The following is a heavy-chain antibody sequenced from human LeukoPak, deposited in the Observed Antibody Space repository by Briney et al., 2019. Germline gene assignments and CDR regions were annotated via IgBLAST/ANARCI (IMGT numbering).Heavy chain of an antibody. CDR3: ARGTARGYSGYDFDY. CDR1: GYTFTGYY. D-gene: IGHD5-12*01. CDR2: INPNSGGT. V-gene: IGHV1-2*02. Sequence: ASVKVSCKASGYTFTGYYMHWVRQAPGQGLEWMGWINPNSGGTYYAQKFQGRVTMTRDTSISTAYMELSRLRSDDTAVYYCARGTARGYSGYDFDYWGQGTLVTVSS. J-gene: IGHJ4*02.